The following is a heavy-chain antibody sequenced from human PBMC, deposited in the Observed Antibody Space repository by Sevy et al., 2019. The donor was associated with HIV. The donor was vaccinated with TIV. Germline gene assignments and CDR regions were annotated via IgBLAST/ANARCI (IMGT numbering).Heavy chain of an antibody. Sequence: ASVKVSCKAFGYTFTSYGISWVRQAPGQGLEWMGWISAYKGNTNYAQKFQGRVTMTTDTSTFTAYMELRSLRYDDTAVYYCARDRDYDYIWGTFPYRDYWGQGTLVTVSS. CDR1: GYTFTSYG. CDR3: ARDRDYDYIWGTFPYRDY. J-gene: IGHJ4*02. V-gene: IGHV1-18*01. CDR2: ISAYKGNT. D-gene: IGHD3-16*01.